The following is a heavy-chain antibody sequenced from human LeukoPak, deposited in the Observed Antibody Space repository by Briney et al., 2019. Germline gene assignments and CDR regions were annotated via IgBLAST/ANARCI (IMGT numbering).Heavy chain of an antibody. Sequence: SETLSLTCTVSGGSISSGGYYWSWIRQHPGKGLEWIGYIYYSGSTYYNPSLKSRVTISVDTSKNQFSLKLSSVTAADTAVYYCASTPGSYYDILTGWPYQSDPWGQGTLVTVSS. J-gene: IGHJ5*02. CDR2: IYYSGST. CDR1: GGSISSGGYY. CDR3: ASTPGSYYDILTGWPYQSDP. V-gene: IGHV4-31*03. D-gene: IGHD3-9*01.